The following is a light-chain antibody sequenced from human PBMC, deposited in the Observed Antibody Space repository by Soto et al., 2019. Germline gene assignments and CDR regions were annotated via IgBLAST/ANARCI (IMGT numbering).Light chain of an antibody. J-gene: IGKJ3*01. CDR2: AAS. CDR3: QQSYSTPKP. V-gene: IGKV1-39*01. CDR1: QSISSY. Sequence: DIQMTQSPSSLSASVGDRVTITCRASQSISSYLNWYQQKPGKAPKLLIYAASSLQSGVPSRFSGSGSGTDFTITSSSRQPEDFANYYCQQSYSTPKPFGPGTKVDIK.